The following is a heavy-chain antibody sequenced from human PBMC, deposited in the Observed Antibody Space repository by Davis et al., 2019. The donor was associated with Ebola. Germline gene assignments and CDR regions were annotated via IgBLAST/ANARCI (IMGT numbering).Heavy chain of an antibody. D-gene: IGHD6-13*01. CDR2: VHNSGST. J-gene: IGHJ6*02. CDR3: ARESSSNWYRGYSYYYGMDV. CDR1: GGSISSYY. V-gene: IGHV4-59*01. Sequence: PSETLSLTCTVSGGSISSYYWTWIRQPPGKGLEWIGFVHNSGSTNYNPSLRSRVTISLDTSEKQFSLKLSSVTAADTAVYYCARESSSNWYRGYSYYYGMDVWGQGTAVTVSS.